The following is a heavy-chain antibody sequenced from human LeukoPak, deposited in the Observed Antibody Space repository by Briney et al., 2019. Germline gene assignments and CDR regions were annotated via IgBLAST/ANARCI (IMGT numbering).Heavy chain of an antibody. V-gene: IGHV4-38-2*02. J-gene: IGHJ4*02. CDR2: IYHSGST. CDR3: EREIPTGDYDILTGVGQ. CDR1: GYSISSGYY. D-gene: IGHD3-9*01. Sequence: SETLSLTCAVSGYSISSGYYWGWIRQPPGKGLEWIGSIYHSGSTYYNPSLKSRVTISVDTSKNQFSLKLSSVPAADTAVYYCEREIPTGDYDILTGVGQWGQGPLVPVSS.